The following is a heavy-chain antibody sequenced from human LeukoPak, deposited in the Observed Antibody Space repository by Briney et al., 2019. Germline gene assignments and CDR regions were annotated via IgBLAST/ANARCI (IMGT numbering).Heavy chain of an antibody. CDR3: ARHKPLYYYDSSRYYYMDV. V-gene: IGHV5-51*01. CDR2: IYPGDSDT. Sequence: GXSLKISCKGSGYSFTSYWIGWVRQLPGKGLGWMGIIYPGDSDTRDSPSFQGQVTISADKSIRTASLKWSSLKASDTAMYYCARHKPLYYYDSSRYYYMDVWGKGTTVTVSS. D-gene: IGHD3-22*01. CDR1: GYSFTSYW. J-gene: IGHJ6*03.